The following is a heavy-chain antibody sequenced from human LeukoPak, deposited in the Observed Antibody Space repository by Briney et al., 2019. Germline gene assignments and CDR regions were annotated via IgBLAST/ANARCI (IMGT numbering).Heavy chain of an antibody. Sequence: PGGSLRLSCEASGFTFDDYSMHWVRHVPGKGLEWVSLISWDGSGTNYAGSVEGRFTISRDNVKDSLYLEMNSLRLEDSALYYCARQAVAGTFYYYFYMDVWGKGTTVTVSS. D-gene: IGHD6-19*01. V-gene: IGHV3-43*01. CDR2: ISWDGSGT. CDR3: ARQAVAGTFYYYFYMDV. CDR1: GFTFDDYS. J-gene: IGHJ6*03.